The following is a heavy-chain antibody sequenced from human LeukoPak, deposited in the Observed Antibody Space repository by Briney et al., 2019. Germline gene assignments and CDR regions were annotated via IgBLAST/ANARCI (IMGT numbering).Heavy chain of an antibody. CDR2: FYPEDGET. J-gene: IGHJ5*02. Sequence: ASVRVSCRVSGYTLTELSMHWVRQAPGKGLEGMGGFYPEDGETIYAQKFQGRVTMTEDTSTDTAYMELSSLRSEDTAVYYCATGGIYCSSTSCPSGTWGQGTLVTVSS. CDR1: GYTLTELS. D-gene: IGHD2-2*01. CDR3: ATGGIYCSSTSCPSGT. V-gene: IGHV1-24*01.